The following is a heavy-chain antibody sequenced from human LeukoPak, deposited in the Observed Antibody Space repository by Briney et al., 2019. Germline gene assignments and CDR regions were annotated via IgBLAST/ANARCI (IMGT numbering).Heavy chain of an antibody. D-gene: IGHD4-17*01. J-gene: IGHJ6*03. V-gene: IGHV3-30*18. CDR1: GFTFSSYG. CDR3: AKDRATVTTVRTSYYMDV. CDR2: ISYDGSNK. Sequence: PGGSLRLSCAASGFTFSSYGMHWVRQAPGKGLEWVAVISYDGSNKYYADSVKGRFTISRDNSKNTLYLQMNSLRAEDTAVYYCAKDRATVTTVRTSYYMDVWGKGTTVTVSS.